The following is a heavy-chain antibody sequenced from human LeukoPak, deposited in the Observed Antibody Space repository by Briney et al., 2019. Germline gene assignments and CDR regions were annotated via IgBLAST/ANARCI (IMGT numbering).Heavy chain of an antibody. V-gene: IGHV3-74*01. Sequence: GGSLRLSCAASGFTFSTXWMXWVRQAPGXXXXWISRXNXDXSGIXXXDSVKGXFXISRDNAKSILYLQMNSLRAEDTAVYYCANTGYNYEFDYWGQGTLVTVSS. CDR1: GFTFSTXW. J-gene: IGHJ4*02. CDR3: ANTGYNYEFDY. D-gene: IGHD5-18*01. CDR2: XNXDXSGI.